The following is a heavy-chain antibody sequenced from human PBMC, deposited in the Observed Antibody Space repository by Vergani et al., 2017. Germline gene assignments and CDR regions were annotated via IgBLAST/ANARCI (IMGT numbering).Heavy chain of an antibody. J-gene: IGHJ4*02. Sequence: QVQLVQSGAEVKKPGASVKVSCKASGYTFTGYHIHWVRQAPGQGLEWMGWINPNSGGTNYAQKFQGRVTMTRDTSIRTAYMDLSRLRSDDTAVYYCASREDYGGNAWDYWGQGTLVTVSS. CDR3: ASREDYGGNAWDY. V-gene: IGHV1-2*02. CDR1: GYTFTGYH. CDR2: INPNSGGT. D-gene: IGHD4-23*01.